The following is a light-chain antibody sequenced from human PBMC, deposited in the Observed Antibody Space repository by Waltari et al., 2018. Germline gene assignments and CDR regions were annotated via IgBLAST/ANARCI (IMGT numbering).Light chain of an antibody. CDR3: AAWDDSLSGFYV. V-gene: IGLV1-47*01. J-gene: IGLJ1*01. CDR2: RNN. CDR1: SSNIGSNY. Sequence: QSVLTQPPSASGTPGQRVTIPCSGSSSNIGSNYVYWYQQLPGTAPKLLIYRNNQRPSGVPDRFSGSKSGTSASLAISGLRSEDEADYYCAAWDDSLSGFYVFGTGTKVTVL.